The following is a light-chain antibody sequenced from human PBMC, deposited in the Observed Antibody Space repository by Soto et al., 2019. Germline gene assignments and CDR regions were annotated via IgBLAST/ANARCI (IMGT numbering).Light chain of an antibody. J-gene: IGKJ4*01. Sequence: EIVLTQSPGTLSLSPGERATLSCRASQSVSSSLAWYQQKPGLAPTLLISDASSRASGVPDRFTGGGSGTDFTLTIRRLEPEDIAVYYCQQRSNWRVTFGGGTKVDIK. CDR1: QSVSSS. CDR2: DAS. V-gene: IGKV3D-20*02. CDR3: QQRSNWRVT.